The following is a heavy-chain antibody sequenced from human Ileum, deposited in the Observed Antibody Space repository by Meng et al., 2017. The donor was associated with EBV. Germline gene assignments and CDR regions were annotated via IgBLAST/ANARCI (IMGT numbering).Heavy chain of an antibody. CDR1: VGSISSLTW. V-gene: IGHV4-4*02. CDR3: AGKREYVNAWPFDY. D-gene: IGHD2/OR15-2a*01. J-gene: IGHJ4*02. Sequence: VHLPWPDPGLCRPLVPLSLPGAVSVGSISSLTWCTWVPQPPGKGLEWIGEIFHSGITNYNPSLKSRVTISVDKSKSQFSLKLSSVTAADTAVYYCAGKREYVNAWPFDYWGQGTLVTVSS. CDR2: IFHSGIT.